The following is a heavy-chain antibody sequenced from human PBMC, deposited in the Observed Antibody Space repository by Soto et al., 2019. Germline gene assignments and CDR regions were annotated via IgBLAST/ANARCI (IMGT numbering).Heavy chain of an antibody. Sequence: GASVKVSCKASGYTFSSYGITWVRQAPGQGLEWLGLISVYSGNTNYAQNFQGRVTMTTDTSTSTVYMEVRSLRSDDTAVYYCARVSDYYDSSGFFDYWGQGTLVTVSS. CDR1: GYTFSSYG. CDR2: ISVYSGNT. D-gene: IGHD3-22*01. V-gene: IGHV1-18*01. J-gene: IGHJ4*02. CDR3: ARVSDYYDSSGFFDY.